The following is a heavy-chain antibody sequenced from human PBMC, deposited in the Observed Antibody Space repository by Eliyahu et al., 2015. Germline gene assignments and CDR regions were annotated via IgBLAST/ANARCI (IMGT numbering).Heavy chain of an antibody. Sequence: EVRLVXSGGQVVXPGGSLRLXXXASGXPXGXCSMTWVRQVRGKGLEWVSSINWRGDKTAYADSVKSRFTISRDNAGKSLYLEMKSLRAEDTASYHCGRGSQEGTVTSWLAAWGPGTQVTVSS. CDR2: INWRGDKT. D-gene: IGHD4-17*01. J-gene: IGHJ5*02. CDR1: GXPXGXCS. CDR3: GRGSQEGTVTSWLAA. V-gene: IGHV3-20*01.